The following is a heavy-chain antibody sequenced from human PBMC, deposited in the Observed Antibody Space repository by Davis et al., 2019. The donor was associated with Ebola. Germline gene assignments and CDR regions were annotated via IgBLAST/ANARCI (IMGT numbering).Heavy chain of an antibody. Sequence: GESLKISCTASGFTFGDFAMIWVRQAPGKGLEWVGFSRSKAYGGATEYAASVKGRFTISRDPSKSIAYLQMNSLKTEDTAVYYCSRVPEGSYEVHWGLGTLVTVSS. CDR3: SRVPEGSYEVH. J-gene: IGHJ4*02. V-gene: IGHV3-49*04. CDR2: SRSKAYGGAT. D-gene: IGHD3-16*01. CDR1: GFTFGDFA.